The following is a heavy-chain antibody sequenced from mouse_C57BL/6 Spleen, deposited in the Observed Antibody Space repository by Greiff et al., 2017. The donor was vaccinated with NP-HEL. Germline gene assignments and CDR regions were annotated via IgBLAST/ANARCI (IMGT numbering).Heavy chain of an antibody. J-gene: IGHJ4*01. CDR2: IDPSDSYT. CDR1: GYTFTSYW. V-gene: IGHV1-69*01. Sequence: QVQLQQPGAELVMPGASVKLSCKASGYTFTSYWMYWVKQRPGQGLEWIGEIDPSDSYTNYNQKFKGKSTLTVDKSSSTAYMQLSSLTSEDSAVYYCARFYSNYVRAMDYWGQGTSVTVSS. D-gene: IGHD2-5*01. CDR3: ARFYSNYVRAMDY.